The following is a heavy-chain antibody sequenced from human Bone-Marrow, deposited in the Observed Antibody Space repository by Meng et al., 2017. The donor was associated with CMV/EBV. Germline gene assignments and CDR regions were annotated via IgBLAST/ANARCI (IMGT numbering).Heavy chain of an antibody. V-gene: IGHV1-2*02. CDR1: GYTFTGYY. CDR3: ARDLSALSRQRLDY. Sequence: ASVKVSCKASGYTFTGYYMHWVRQAPGQGLEWMGWINPNSGGTNYAQKFQGRVTMTRDTSISTAYMELSRLRSDDTAVYYCARDLSALSRQRLDYWGQGTLVTVSS. D-gene: IGHD1-1*01. CDR2: INPNSGGT. J-gene: IGHJ4*02.